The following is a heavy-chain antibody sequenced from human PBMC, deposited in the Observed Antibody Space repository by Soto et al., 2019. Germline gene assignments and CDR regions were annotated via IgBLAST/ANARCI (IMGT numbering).Heavy chain of an antibody. V-gene: IGHV1-18*01. Sequence: QAQLVQSGAEVKKPGASVKVSCRASGYTFSSYGYAWVRQAPGQGLEWMGWISAYNGDTNYAQKFQDRVTLTTDTSTTTAYMELRNLGSDDTAVYYCARSGAYCTSITCLFDSFWGLGTLSPSP. D-gene: IGHD2-8*01. J-gene: IGHJ4*02. CDR2: ISAYNGDT. CDR3: ARSGAYCTSITCLFDSF. CDR1: GYTFSSYG.